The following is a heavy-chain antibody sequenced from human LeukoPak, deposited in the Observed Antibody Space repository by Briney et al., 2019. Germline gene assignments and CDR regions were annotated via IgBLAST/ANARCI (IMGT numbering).Heavy chain of an antibody. CDR2: IFYTGST. Sequence: SETLSLTCTVSGGSLNNYYWSWIRQPPGKGLECIGYIFYTGSTNYNPSLKSRVTISVDKSKNQFSLRLSSVTAADTAVYYCARDANGGWYSDWFFDLWGRGTLVTVSS. D-gene: IGHD6-19*01. CDR1: GGSLNNYY. J-gene: IGHJ2*01. CDR3: ARDANGGWYSDWFFDL. V-gene: IGHV4-59*12.